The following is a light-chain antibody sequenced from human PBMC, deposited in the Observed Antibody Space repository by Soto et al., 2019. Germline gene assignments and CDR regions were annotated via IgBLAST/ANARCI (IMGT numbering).Light chain of an antibody. J-gene: IGKJ1*01. CDR3: QQYNNWPRT. CDR2: GAS. V-gene: IGKV3-15*01. Sequence: EIFWSQSPAALSLSPGEKATLSCRASQSVSVYVAWYQQKPGQAPRLLIYGASTRATGIPARFSGSGSGTEFTLTINSLQSEDFAVYYCQQYNNWPRTFGQGTKVDIK. CDR1: QSVSVY.